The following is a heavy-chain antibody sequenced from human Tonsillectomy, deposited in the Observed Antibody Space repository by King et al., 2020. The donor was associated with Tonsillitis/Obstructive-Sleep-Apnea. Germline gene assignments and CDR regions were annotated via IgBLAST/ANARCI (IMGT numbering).Heavy chain of an antibody. CDR3: ARNNGNYLLDD. J-gene: IGHJ4*02. Sequence: VQLVESGGGVVQPGTSLRLSCAASGFTFRNYGMHWARQAPGKGLEWVAIIWYDGSNQYYADSVKGRFTISRENSKDTVWLQMNSLRAEDTAVYYCARNNGNYLLDDWGQGTLVTVSS. CDR2: IWYDGSNQ. CDR1: GFTFRNYG. D-gene: IGHD1-26*01. V-gene: IGHV3-33*01.